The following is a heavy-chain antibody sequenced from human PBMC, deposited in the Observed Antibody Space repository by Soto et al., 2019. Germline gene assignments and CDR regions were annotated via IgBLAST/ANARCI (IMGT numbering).Heavy chain of an antibody. D-gene: IGHD1-20*01. V-gene: IGHV3-33*01. CDR2: IWYDGSNK. J-gene: IGHJ6*02. CDR1: GFTFSSYG. CDR3: AREPPNWNNGGYYYYGMDV. Sequence: QVQLVESGGGVVQPGRSLRLSCAASGFTFSSYGMHWVRQAPGKGLEWVAVIWYDGSNKYYADSVKGRFTISRDNSKNTLYLQMNSLRAEDTAVYYCAREPPNWNNGGYYYYGMDVWGHGTTVTVSS.